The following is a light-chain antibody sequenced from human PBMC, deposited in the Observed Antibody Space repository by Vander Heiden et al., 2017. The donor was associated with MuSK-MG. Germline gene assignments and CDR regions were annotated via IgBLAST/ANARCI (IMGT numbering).Light chain of an antibody. CDR3: SSYTTSSTFV. V-gene: IGLV2-14*03. Sequence: QSALTQPASVSGSPGQSITVSCPGTSSDVGHYRYVSWYQQHPGKAPNLIIYDVTNRPSGVSNRFSGSKSGNTASLTISGLQAEDEADYYCSSYTTSSTFVFGTGTKVTVL. J-gene: IGLJ1*01. CDR2: DVT. CDR1: SSDVGHYRY.